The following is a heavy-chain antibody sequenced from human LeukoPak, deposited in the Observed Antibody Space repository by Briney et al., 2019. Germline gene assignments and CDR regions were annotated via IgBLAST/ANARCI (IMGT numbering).Heavy chain of an antibody. CDR3: ARDISPITMVRRVIIPSDV. J-gene: IGHJ6*04. V-gene: IGHV1-18*01. CDR2: ISAYNGNT. CDR1: GYTFTSYG. D-gene: IGHD3-10*01. Sequence: GASVKVSCKASGYTFTSYGISWVRQAPGQGLEWMGWISAYNGNTNYAQKLQGRVTMTTDTSTSTAYMELRSLRSDDTAVYYCARDISPITMVRRVIIPSDVWGKGTTVTVSS.